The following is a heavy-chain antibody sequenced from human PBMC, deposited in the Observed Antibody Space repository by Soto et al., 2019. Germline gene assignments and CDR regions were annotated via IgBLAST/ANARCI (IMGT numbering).Heavy chain of an antibody. CDR3: AADTGRLWFGEVGGMDV. CDR2: IVVGSGNT. D-gene: IGHD3-10*01. CDR1: GFTFTSAA. J-gene: IGHJ6*02. V-gene: IGHV1-58*01. Sequence: SVKVSCKASGFTFTSAAVQWVRQARGQRLEWIGWIVVGSGNTNYAQKFQERVTITRDMSTSTAYMELSSLRSEDTAVYYCAADTGRLWFGEVGGMDVWGQGTTVTV.